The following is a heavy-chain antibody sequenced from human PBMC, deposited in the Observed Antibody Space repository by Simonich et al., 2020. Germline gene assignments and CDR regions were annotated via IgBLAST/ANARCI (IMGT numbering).Heavy chain of an antibody. V-gene: IGHV1-2*02. CDR3: ASASYGSGSYYDY. Sequence: QVQLVQSGAAVKKPGASVKVSCKASGYTFTGYYMHWLRKAPGKGLGWMGWSNPNSGGTNYAQKFQGRVTMTRDTSISTAYMERSRLRSDDTAVYYCASASYGSGSYYDYWGQGTLVTVSS. CDR1: GYTFTGYY. D-gene: IGHD3-10*01. J-gene: IGHJ4*02. CDR2: SNPNSGGT.